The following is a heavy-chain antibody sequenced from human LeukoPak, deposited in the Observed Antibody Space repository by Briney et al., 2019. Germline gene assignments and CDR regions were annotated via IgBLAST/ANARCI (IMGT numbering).Heavy chain of an antibody. CDR3: ARANHEWFGESWNFDY. V-gene: IGHV4-34*01. CDR1: GGSFSGYY. J-gene: IGHJ4*02. D-gene: IGHD3-10*01. CDR2: INHSGST. Sequence: SETLSLTCAVYGGSFSGYYWSWIRQPPGKGLEWIGEINHSGSTNYNPSLKSRVTMSVDTSKNQFSLKLSSVTAADTAVYYCARANHEWFGESWNFDYWGQGTLVTVSS.